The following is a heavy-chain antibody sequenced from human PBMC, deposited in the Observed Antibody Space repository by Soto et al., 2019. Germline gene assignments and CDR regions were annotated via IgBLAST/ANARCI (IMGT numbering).Heavy chain of an antibody. V-gene: IGHV4-34*01. Sequence: SETLSLTCAVYGGSFSGYYWSWIRQPPGKGLEWIGEINHSGSTNYNPSLKSRVTISVDTSKNQFSLKLSPVTAADTAVYYCARGQVAAAGTGTRAYFDYWGQGTLVTVSS. D-gene: IGHD6-13*01. CDR1: GGSFSGYY. J-gene: IGHJ4*02. CDR2: INHSGST. CDR3: ARGQVAAAGTGTRAYFDY.